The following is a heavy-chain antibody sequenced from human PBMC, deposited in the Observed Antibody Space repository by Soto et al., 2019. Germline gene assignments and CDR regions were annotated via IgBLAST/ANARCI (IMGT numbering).Heavy chain of an antibody. CDR2: ISYDGSHK. Sequence: QVQLVESGGGVVQPGRSLRLSCAGSGFTFSNYGLHWVRQAPGKGLEWVAVISYDGSHKYYADSVKGRFTISRDNSNNMVYLQIDSLRVAGTAVYYCAKDGAPRYCGRSSCHPAGAYWGQGTLVTVSS. V-gene: IGHV3-30*18. D-gene: IGHD2-15*01. J-gene: IGHJ4*02. CDR3: AKDGAPRYCGRSSCHPAGAY. CDR1: GFTFSNYG.